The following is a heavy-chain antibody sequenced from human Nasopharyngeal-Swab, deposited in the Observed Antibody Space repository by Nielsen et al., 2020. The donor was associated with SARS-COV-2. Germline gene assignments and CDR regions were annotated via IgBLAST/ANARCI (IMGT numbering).Heavy chain of an antibody. Sequence: ASVKVSCKASGYTFINYGLSWVRQAPGQGLKWVGWISANNGNTNYAQKFRGRVTMTTDTSTSTAYMELRSLRSDDTAIYYCARDQWLVHYFDYWGQGTLVTVSS. D-gene: IGHD6-19*01. CDR1: GYTFINYG. CDR2: ISANNGNT. V-gene: IGHV1-18*01. CDR3: ARDQWLVHYFDY. J-gene: IGHJ4*02.